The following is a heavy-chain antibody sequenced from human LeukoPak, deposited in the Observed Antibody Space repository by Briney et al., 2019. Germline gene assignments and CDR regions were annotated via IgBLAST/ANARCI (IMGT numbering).Heavy chain of an antibody. CDR3: TRGSCRSTSCYERLNGLDV. Sequence: GGSLRLSCAASGFSFSSYDIHWVRQGSGKGLECVSSIDTAGDTYYLGSVKGRFTISRENAKNSLYLQMNSLRAEDTAVYYCTRGSCRSTSCYERLNGLDVWGQGTTVTVSS. J-gene: IGHJ6*02. V-gene: IGHV3-13*01. CDR1: GFSFSSYD. CDR2: IDTAGDT. D-gene: IGHD2-2*01.